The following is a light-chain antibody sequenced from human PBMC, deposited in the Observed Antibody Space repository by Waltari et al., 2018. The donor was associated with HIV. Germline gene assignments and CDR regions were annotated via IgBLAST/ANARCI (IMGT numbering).Light chain of an antibody. Sequence: SYVLTQPPSVSVDPGETARITCGGTHIGRKRVQWYQQKPGQAPVLVIYDDNDRPSGIPERFSGSSSGNTATLTISRVEAGDEADYYCQVWDTTTDQWVFGGGTELAVL. CDR1: HIGRKR. CDR3: QVWDTTTDQWV. V-gene: IGLV3-21*04. J-gene: IGLJ3*02. CDR2: DDN.